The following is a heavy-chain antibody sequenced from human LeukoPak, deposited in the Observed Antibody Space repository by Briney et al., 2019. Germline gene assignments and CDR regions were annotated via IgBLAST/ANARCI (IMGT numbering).Heavy chain of an antibody. CDR3: ARPETQYSSGLDGFDI. CDR2: IKQDGSDK. CDR1: GFTFSSYW. D-gene: IGHD6-19*01. Sequence: GGSLRLSCAASGFTFSSYWMSWVRQAPGKGPEWVANIKQDGSDKYYVDSVKGRFTISRDNAKNSLYLQMNSLRTEDTAVYYCARPETQYSSGLDGFDIWGQGTMVTVSS. J-gene: IGHJ3*02. V-gene: IGHV3-7*02.